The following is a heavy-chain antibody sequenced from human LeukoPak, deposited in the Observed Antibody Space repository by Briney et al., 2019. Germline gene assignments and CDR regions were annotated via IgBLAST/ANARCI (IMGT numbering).Heavy chain of an antibody. D-gene: IGHD3-9*01. CDR3: AKQGRDWLRDYYYYMDV. CDR1: GFIFSDYG. V-gene: IGHV3-23*01. CDR2: FSGRGGST. J-gene: IGHJ6*03. Sequence: PGGSLRLSCGASGFIFSDYGMSWVRQAPGKGLEWVSTFSGRGGSTYYADSVKGRVTISRDNSKNTLYLQMNSLRAEDTAVYYCAKQGRDWLRDYYYYMDVWGKGTTVTISS.